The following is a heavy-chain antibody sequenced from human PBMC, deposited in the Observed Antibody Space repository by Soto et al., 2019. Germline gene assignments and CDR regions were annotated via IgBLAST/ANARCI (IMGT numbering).Heavy chain of an antibody. CDR3: ARPLSRYYYDSSGYYRWDY. V-gene: IGHV1-69*01. D-gene: IGHD3-22*01. Sequence: QVQLVQSGAEVKKPGSSVKVSCKASGGTFSSYAISWARQAPGQGLEWMGGIIPIFGTANYAQKFQGRVTITADESTSTAYMELSSLRSEDTAVYYCARPLSRYYYDSSGYYRWDYWGQGTLVTVSS. CDR1: GGTFSSYA. J-gene: IGHJ4*02. CDR2: IIPIFGTA.